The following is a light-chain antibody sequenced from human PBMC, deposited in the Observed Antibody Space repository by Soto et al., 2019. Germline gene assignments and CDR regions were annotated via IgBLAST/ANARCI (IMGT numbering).Light chain of an antibody. CDR2: WAS. CDR1: RCFFNSSRIKTY. Sequence: DIVMTQSPDSLAVSLGGGATSNSSSGRCFFNSSRIKTYFAGYQQKPGRPPRLLIYWASTRESGVPDRFSGSGSGTDFTLTISSLQAEDVAVYYCQQYYSTPYTFGQGTQLEIK. CDR3: QQYYSTPYT. V-gene: IGKV4-1*01. J-gene: IGKJ2*01.